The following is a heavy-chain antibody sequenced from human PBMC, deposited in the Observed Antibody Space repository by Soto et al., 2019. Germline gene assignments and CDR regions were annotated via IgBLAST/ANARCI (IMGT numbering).Heavy chain of an antibody. CDR2: IIPIFGTA. Sequence: QVQLVQSGAEVKKPGSSVKVSCKASGGTFSSYAISWVRQAPGQGLEWMGGIIPIFGTANYAQKFQGRVTIPADESTRTAYMELSSLRSEDTAVYYCARIPAVAVAGYRGAFDIWGQGTMVTVSS. D-gene: IGHD6-19*01. CDR3: ARIPAVAVAGYRGAFDI. J-gene: IGHJ3*02. V-gene: IGHV1-69*01. CDR1: GGTFSSYA.